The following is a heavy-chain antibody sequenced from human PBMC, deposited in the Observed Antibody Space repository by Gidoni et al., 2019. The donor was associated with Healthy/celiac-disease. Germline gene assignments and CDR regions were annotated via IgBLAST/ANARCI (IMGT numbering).Heavy chain of an antibody. D-gene: IGHD3-3*01. CDR3: ARAYYDFWSGYYSTSSFDY. V-gene: IGHV1-8*01. Sequence: QVQLVQSGAEVKKPGASVKVSCKASGYTFTSYDINWVRQATGQGLEWMGWMNPNSGNTGYAQKFQGRVTMTRNTSISTAYMELSSLRSEDTAVYYCARAYYDFWSGYYSTSSFDYWGQGTLVTVSS. CDR2: MNPNSGNT. J-gene: IGHJ4*02. CDR1: GYTFTSYD.